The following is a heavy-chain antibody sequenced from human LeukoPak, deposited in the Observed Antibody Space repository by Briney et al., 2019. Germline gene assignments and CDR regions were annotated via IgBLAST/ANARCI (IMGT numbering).Heavy chain of an antibody. Sequence: GGSLRLSWPASGFTFSSYAMSWVRQAPGKGLEWVSSFIVSGDSTYYRDSVKGRFTISRDNSKNTLYLQMNSLRAEDTAIYYCAKDWAGTTCAGDCLNFWGQGTLVTVSS. CDR3: AKDWAGTTCAGDCLNF. D-gene: IGHD2-21*02. V-gene: IGHV3-23*01. J-gene: IGHJ4*02. CDR1: GFTFSSYA. CDR2: FIVSGDST.